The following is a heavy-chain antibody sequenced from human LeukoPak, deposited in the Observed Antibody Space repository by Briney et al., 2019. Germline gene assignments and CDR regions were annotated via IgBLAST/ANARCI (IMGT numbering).Heavy chain of an antibody. J-gene: IGHJ4*02. CDR3: AKDPSRLPYFDY. CDR1: RFTFSSYG. V-gene: IGHV3-30*02. CDR2: IRYDGTKK. Sequence: GGSLRLSCAASRFTFSSYGMHWVRQAPGKGLEWVTFIRYDGTKKYYADSVKGRFTISRDNSKNTLYLQMNSLRAEDTAVYYCAKDPSRLPYFDYWGQGTLVTVSS.